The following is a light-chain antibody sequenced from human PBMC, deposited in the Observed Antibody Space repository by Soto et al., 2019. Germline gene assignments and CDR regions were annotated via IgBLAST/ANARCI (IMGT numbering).Light chain of an antibody. CDR3: QQSYTTPLT. Sequence: DIQMTQSPSSLSASVGDRVTITCRASQSIRSYLNWYQQKPGTAPKLLNYIASNLQRGVPSRFSGSGSGTEFTLTISSLHPEDCATYYCQQSYTTPLTFGGGTKVEIK. CDR2: IAS. CDR1: QSIRSY. V-gene: IGKV1-39*01. J-gene: IGKJ4*01.